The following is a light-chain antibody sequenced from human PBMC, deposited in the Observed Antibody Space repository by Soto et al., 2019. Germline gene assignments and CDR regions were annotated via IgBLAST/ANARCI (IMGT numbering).Light chain of an antibody. J-gene: IGLJ3*02. CDR2: KVN. V-gene: IGLV2-14*01. CDR1: SSDVGHPYNY. Sequence: QSALTQPASVSGSPGQSTTISCTGTSSDVGHPYNYVSWYQQYPGKAPKLLIFKVNNRPSGISGRFSGSKSGNTASLTSSGLQAEDEGDYYCMSFVESTSTHWVLGGGTKLTVL. CDR3: MSFVESTSTHWV.